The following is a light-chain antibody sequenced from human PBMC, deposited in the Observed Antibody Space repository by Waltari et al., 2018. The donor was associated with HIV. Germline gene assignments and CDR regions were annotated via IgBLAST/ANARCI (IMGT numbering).Light chain of an antibody. CDR2: LGS. Sequence: DIVLTQSPPSLPVTPGEPASISCRSSQSLLHTNGDNHLDGYLEKPGQSQHALIYLGSTRPSGVPDRFSGSGSGTDFTLNISSVEDEDIGVYYCSQRLQPPAATFGQGTRLDIK. J-gene: IGKJ5*01. CDR3: SQRLQPPAAT. CDR1: QSLLHTNGDNH. V-gene: IGKV2-28*01.